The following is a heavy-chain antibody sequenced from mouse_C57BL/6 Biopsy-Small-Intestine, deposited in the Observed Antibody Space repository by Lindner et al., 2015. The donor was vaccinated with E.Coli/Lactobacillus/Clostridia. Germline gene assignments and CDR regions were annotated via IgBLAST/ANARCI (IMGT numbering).Heavy chain of an antibody. J-gene: IGHJ3*01. CDR3: AREKRQLGLPAWFAY. CDR1: GYSFTGYY. V-gene: IGHV1-42*01. Sequence: VQLQESGPELVKPGASVKISCKASGYSFTGYYIHWVKQSPEKSLEWIGEINPSTSGTTYNQKFKAKATLTVDTSSSTAYMQFSSLTSEDSAVYFCAREKRQLGLPAWFAYWGQGTLVTVSA. D-gene: IGHD3-2*01. CDR2: INPSTSGT.